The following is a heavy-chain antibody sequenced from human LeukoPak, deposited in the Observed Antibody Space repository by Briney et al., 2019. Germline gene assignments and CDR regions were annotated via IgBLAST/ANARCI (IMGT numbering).Heavy chain of an antibody. CDR1: GGSISSYY. D-gene: IGHD6-19*01. CDR2: IYYTGST. J-gene: IGHJ4*02. V-gene: IGHV4-59*08. CDR3: ARLAPYSSGPHFDY. Sequence: SETLPLTCTVSGGSISSYYWSWSRQPPGKGPEWIGYIYYTGSTNYSPSLKSRATISLDPSKNQFSLKLSSVTAADTAMYYCARLAPYSSGPHFDYWGQGILVTVSS.